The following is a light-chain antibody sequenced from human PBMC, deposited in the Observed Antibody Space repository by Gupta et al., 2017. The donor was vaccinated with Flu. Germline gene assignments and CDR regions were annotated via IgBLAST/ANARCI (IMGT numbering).Light chain of an antibody. CDR3: QRLTNFLFT. Sequence: DIQLTQSPSFLSASVGDRVTITCRASQGISIDLAWYQQKPGKAPNLLIYGASTLHTGVPSRFSGSGSGTEFTLTISSRQPEDFGTYYCQRLTNFLFTFGHGTNVDIK. V-gene: IGKV1-9*01. CDR1: QGISID. J-gene: IGKJ3*01. CDR2: GAS.